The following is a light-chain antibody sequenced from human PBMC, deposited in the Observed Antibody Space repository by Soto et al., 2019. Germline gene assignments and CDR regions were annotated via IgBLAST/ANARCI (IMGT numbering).Light chain of an antibody. Sequence: EIFLTQSRFTRCVSLVELATLSCRASQSVDGYLAWYQQKPGQAPRLLIYGASTRATGVTARFRGGGSGTEFTLTISSLQSEDSAVYYCQQYHKWPPITFGQGTRLEIK. V-gene: IGKV3-15*01. CDR1: QSVDGY. CDR2: GAS. CDR3: QQYHKWPPIT. J-gene: IGKJ5*01.